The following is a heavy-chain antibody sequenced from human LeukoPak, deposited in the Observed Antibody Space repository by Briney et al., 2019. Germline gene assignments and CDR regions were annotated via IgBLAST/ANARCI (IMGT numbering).Heavy chain of an antibody. V-gene: IGHV3-30*03. CDR1: GFTFSSYG. D-gene: IGHD5-18*01. CDR2: VSYDGTKI. CDR3: ARDRIQIWSYVGTFDS. Sequence: GGSLRLSCAVSGFTFSSYGMHWVRQAPGKGLEWVAVVSYDGTKISYGGSVKGRFTMSRDISKNTLSLQMNSLRPEDTAVYYCARDRIQIWSYVGTFDSWGQGTLVTVSS. J-gene: IGHJ4*02.